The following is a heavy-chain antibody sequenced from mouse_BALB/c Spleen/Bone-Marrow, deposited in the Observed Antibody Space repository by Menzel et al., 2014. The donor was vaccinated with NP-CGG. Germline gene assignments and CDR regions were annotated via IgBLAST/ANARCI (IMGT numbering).Heavy chain of an antibody. CDR2: IYPSDSYT. J-gene: IGHJ3*01. CDR1: GYTFTSYW. CDR3: TRDDGGFAY. Sequence: VQLQQSGTDLVRPGASVKLSCKASGYTFTSYWINWVKQRPGQGLEWIGNIYPSDSYTNYNQKFKGKATLTVDKSSSTAYMHLSSPTSEDSAVYYCTRDDGGFAYWGQGTLVTVSA. D-gene: IGHD1-1*02. V-gene: IGHV1-69*02.